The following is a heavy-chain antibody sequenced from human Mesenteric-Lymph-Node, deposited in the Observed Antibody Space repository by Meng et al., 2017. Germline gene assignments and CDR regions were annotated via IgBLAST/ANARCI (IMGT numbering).Heavy chain of an antibody. J-gene: IGHJ4*02. Sequence: QVQLQESGPGLVKPSQTLSLTCTVSDGFTTSDDYYWSWLRQPPGKGLEWIGYIHYSGTTYYNPSLKSRIAISLDTSKNQFSLNLNSVTAADAAVYYCARDSPGGYGYFDSWGQGTLVTVSS. V-gene: IGHV4-30-4*01. CDR2: IHYSGTT. CDR3: ARDSPGGYGYFDS. D-gene: IGHD5-12*01. CDR1: DGFTTSDDYY.